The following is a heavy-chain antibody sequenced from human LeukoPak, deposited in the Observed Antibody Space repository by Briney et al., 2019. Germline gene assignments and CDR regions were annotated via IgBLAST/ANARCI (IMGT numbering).Heavy chain of an antibody. CDR2: ISSSSSYI. D-gene: IGHD6-6*01. CDR3: AKEYTPSSPLGELDS. Sequence: PGGSLRLSCAASGFTFSSYSMNWVRQAPGKGLEWVSSISSSSSYIYYADSVQGRFTISRDTSKKLLYLQMNSLRVEDTAVYYCAKEYTPSSPLGELDSWGQGTLVTVSS. CDR1: GFTFSSYS. V-gene: IGHV3-21*01. J-gene: IGHJ4*02.